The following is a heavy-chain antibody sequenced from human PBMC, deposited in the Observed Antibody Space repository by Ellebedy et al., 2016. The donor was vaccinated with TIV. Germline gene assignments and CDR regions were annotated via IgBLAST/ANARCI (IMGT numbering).Heavy chain of an antibody. V-gene: IGHV4-34*01. CDR1: VGSFNGHS. D-gene: IGHD5-18*01. CDR2: INHSGTT. J-gene: IGHJ4*02. Sequence: SETLSLTXAVYVGSFNGHSWTWIRQSPEKGLEWIGEINHSGTTHYNPSLKSRVSISIDTSKSQFSLKLTSMTAADTAVYYCARGGYSYGRRHPECDFWGQGTLVTVSS. CDR3: ARGGYSYGRRHPECDF.